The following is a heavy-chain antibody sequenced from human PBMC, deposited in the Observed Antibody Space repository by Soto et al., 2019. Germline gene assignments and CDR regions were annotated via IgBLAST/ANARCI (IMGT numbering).Heavy chain of an antibody. J-gene: IGHJ4*02. CDR3: ARGRFDFIWGTPAPYLDY. D-gene: IGHD3-16*01. CDR2: IYNSATT. V-gene: IGHV4-59*01. Sequence: SETLSLTCTVSGDSIRTYYWTWIRQPPGRGLEWIGYIYNSATTKYNPSLKSRVTISVDTSKNQFSLKLSSVTTADTAVYYCARGRFDFIWGTPAPYLDYWGQGALVTVSS. CDR1: GDSIRTYY.